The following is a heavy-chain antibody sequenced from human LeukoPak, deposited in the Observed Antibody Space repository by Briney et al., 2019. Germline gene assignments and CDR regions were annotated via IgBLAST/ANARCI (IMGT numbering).Heavy chain of an antibody. CDR3: ARDRSSSWYEYLGWFDP. CDR1: GDSISSNY. V-gene: IGHV4-59*01. CDR2: IYYSGST. D-gene: IGHD6-13*01. Sequence: PSETLSLTCTVSGDSISSNYWSWIRQPPGKGLEWIGYIYYSGSTNYNPSLKSRVTISIDTSKNQSSLKLTSVTAADTAVYYCARDRSSSWYEYLGWFDPWGQGTLVTVSS. J-gene: IGHJ5*02.